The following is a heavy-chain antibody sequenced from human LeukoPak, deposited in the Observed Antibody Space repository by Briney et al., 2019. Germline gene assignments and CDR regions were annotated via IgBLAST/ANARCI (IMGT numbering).Heavy chain of an antibody. J-gene: IGHJ4*02. CDR3: ARRPGGGRGDY. D-gene: IGHD3-10*01. V-gene: IGHV4-34*01. Sequence: PSETLSLTCAVYGGSFSGYYWSWIRQPPGKGLEWIGEINHSGSTNYNPSLKSRATISVDTSKNQFSLKLSSVTAADTAVYYCARRPGGGRGDYWGQGTLVTVSS. CDR1: GGSFSGYY. CDR2: INHSGST.